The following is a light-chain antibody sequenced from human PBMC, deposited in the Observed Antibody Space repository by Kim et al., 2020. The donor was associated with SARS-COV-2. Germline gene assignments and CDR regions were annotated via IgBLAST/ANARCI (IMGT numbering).Light chain of an antibody. J-gene: IGKJ5*01. CDR1: QSVGTY. V-gene: IGKV3-11*01. Sequence: ATLSSSPGERATLSCRASQSVGTYLAWYQQKPGQAPRLLIYDASKRATGIPARFRGSGSGTDFTLTIGTLEPEDSAVYYCQQRGNFGQGTRLEIK. CDR3: QQRGN. CDR2: DAS.